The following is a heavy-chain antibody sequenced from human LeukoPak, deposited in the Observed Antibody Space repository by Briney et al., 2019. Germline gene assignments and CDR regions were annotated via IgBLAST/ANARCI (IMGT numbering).Heavy chain of an antibody. J-gene: IGHJ4*02. Sequence: GGSLRLSCAASGFTFSTYSMNWVRQAPGEGLEWVSYITSSTSTIYYADSVKGRFTISRDNAKNSLYLQMNSLRDEGTAVYYCARDYRYYDSSGYYSFDYWGRGTLVTVSS. CDR3: ARDYRYYDSSGYYSFDY. CDR2: ITSSTSTI. D-gene: IGHD3-22*01. CDR1: GFTFSTYS. V-gene: IGHV3-48*02.